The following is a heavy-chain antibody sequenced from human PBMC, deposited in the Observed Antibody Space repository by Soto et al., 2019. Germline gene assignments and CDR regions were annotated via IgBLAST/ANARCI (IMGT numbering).Heavy chain of an antibody. Sequence: QVQLVQSGAEVKKPESSVKVSCKTSGGTFVRHVISWVRQAPGQGPEWMGKINPLSGISNYAQKFQDRVTFTADTESSTAYMELSSLTSDDTAVYYCATPACAATWCSPSHNLDHWGQGTLVTVSS. CDR3: ATPACAATWCSPSHNLDH. CDR2: INPLSGIS. CDR1: GGTFVRHV. J-gene: IGHJ4*02. V-gene: IGHV1-69*09. D-gene: IGHD2-2*01.